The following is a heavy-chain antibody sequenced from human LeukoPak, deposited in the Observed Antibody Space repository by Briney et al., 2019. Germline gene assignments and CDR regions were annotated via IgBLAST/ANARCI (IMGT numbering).Heavy chain of an antibody. CDR2: IIPIFGTA. D-gene: IGHD6-19*01. CDR1: GGTFSSYA. Sequence: ASVKVSCKASGGTFSSYAISWVRQAPGQGLEWMGRIIPIFGTANYAQKFQGRVTITTDESTSTAYMELSSLRSEDTAVYYCATRHLPVAGTFDYWGQGTLDTVSS. V-gene: IGHV1-69*05. J-gene: IGHJ4*02. CDR3: ATRHLPVAGTFDY.